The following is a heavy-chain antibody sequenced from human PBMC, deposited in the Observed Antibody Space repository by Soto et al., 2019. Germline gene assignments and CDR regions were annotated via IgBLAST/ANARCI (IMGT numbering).Heavy chain of an antibody. J-gene: IGHJ4*02. CDR2: VSHDGRNT. CDR3: ARGGRQWLVTSDFNY. Sequence: VQLGESGGGVVQPGRSLRLSCAASGFTFSEYAMHWVRQAPGKGLEWVAVVSHDGRNTHYADSVKGRFTISRDSSKNTVSLEMTSLRAEDTAVYYCARGGRQWLVTSDFNYWGQGALVTVSS. D-gene: IGHD6-19*01. V-gene: IGHV3-30*03. CDR1: GFTFSEYA.